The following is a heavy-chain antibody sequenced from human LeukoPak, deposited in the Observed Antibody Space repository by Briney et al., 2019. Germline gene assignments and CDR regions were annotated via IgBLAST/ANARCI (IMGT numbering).Heavy chain of an antibody. Sequence: SETLSLTCAVYGGSFSGYYWSWIRQPPGKGLEWIGEINHSGSTNYNPSLKSRVTISVDTSKNQFSLKLSSVTAADTAVYYCARGRGTMVRGPPGHPWGRGTLVTVSS. CDR1: GGSFSGYY. CDR3: ARGRGTMVRGPPGHP. V-gene: IGHV4-34*01. J-gene: IGHJ5*02. D-gene: IGHD3-10*01. CDR2: INHSGST.